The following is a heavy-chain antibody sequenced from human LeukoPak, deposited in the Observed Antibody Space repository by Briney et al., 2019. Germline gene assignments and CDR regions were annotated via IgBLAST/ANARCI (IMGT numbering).Heavy chain of an antibody. D-gene: IGHD5-18*01. Sequence: GGSLRLSCTASGFTFSSYAMNWVRQAPGKGLEWVSTISTSGGSTYYADSVKGRFTISRDNSKNTLYLQVNSLRAEDTAIYYCAKGAGIQLWPFFDYWGQGTLVTVSS. J-gene: IGHJ4*02. CDR1: GFTFSSYA. CDR3: AKGAGIQLWPFFDY. CDR2: ISTSGGST. V-gene: IGHV3-23*01.